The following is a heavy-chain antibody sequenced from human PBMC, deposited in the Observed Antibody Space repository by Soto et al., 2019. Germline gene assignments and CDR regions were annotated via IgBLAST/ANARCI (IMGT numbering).Heavy chain of an antibody. D-gene: IGHD4-4*01. V-gene: IGHV1-2*02. Sequence: QVQLVQSGSEVKKPGASVKVSCKASGYPFSDNQIHWLRRAPGQGLEWMGRINPKSDDTNYAQKFQGRVTMTRDTSIDTAYLELTGLTSDDTATYYCARKHSLDYIRWDLDPWGQGTLVTVSS. J-gene: IGHJ5*02. CDR3: ARKHSLDYIRWDLDP. CDR2: INPKSDDT. CDR1: GYPFSDNQ.